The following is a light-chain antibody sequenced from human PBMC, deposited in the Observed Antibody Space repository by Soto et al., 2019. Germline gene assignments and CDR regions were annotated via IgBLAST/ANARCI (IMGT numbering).Light chain of an antibody. CDR3: QQGNSLPLT. Sequence: DIQMTQSPSSVSASVGDSVTITCRASQSVRAWLAWYQQKEGKAPKLLIYGATSLLRGVPRRFSGSGSGTDFTLTISGLLPEDFATYYCQQGNSLPLTFSGGTKVYIK. V-gene: IGKV1D-12*01. J-gene: IGKJ4*01. CDR2: GAT. CDR1: QSVRAW.